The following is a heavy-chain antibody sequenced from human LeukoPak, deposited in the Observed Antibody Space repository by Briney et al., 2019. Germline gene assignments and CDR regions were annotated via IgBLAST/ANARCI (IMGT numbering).Heavy chain of an antibody. V-gene: IGHV1-69*04. Sequence: GASVKVSCKASGGTFSSYTISWVRQAPGQGLEWMGRIIPILGIANYAQKFQGRVTITADKSTSTAYMELSSLRSEDTAVYYCARERGYNNYVIDYWGQGPLDTVSS. D-gene: IGHD4-11*01. CDR3: ARERGYNNYVIDY. CDR2: IIPILGIA. CDR1: GGTFSSYT. J-gene: IGHJ4*02.